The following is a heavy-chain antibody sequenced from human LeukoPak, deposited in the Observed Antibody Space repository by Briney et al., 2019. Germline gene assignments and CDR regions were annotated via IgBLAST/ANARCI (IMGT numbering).Heavy chain of an antibody. J-gene: IGHJ6*02. V-gene: IGHV5-51*01. D-gene: IGHD3-3*01. CDR3: ARHGVVPGYYYYYGMDV. CDR2: IYPGDSDT. CDR1: GYSFTSYW. Sequence: GESLKISCKGSGYSFTSYWIGWVRQMPGKGLEWMGIIYPGDSDTRYSPSFRGQVTISADKSISTAYLQWSSLKASDTAVYYCARHGVVPGYYYYYGMDVWGQGTTVTVSS.